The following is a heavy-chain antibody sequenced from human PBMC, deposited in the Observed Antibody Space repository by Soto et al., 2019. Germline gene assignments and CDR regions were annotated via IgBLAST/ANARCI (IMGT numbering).Heavy chain of an antibody. CDR1: GYTFTSYG. CDR2: ISAYNGNT. CDR3: AIGGYDVVVTDVLDY. D-gene: IGHD2-21*02. V-gene: IGHV1-18*01. J-gene: IGHJ4*02. Sequence: ASVKVSCKASGYTFTSYGISWVRQAPGQGLEWMGWISAYNGNTNYAQKLQGRVTMTTDTSTSTAYMELRSLRSDDTAVYYCAIGGYDVVVTDVLDYWGQGTLVTVSA.